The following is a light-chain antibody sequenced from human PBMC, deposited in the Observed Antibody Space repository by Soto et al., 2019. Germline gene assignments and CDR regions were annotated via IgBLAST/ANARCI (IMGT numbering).Light chain of an antibody. CDR1: QSISSF. CDR3: QQSYSTPLT. Sequence: DIQMTQSPSSLSASVGDRVTITCRASQSISSFLNWYQQKPGKAPKLLIYAASSLESGVPSRFSGRGSGTDFTLTISSLQPDDSATYYCQQSYSTPLTFGGGTKVEIK. J-gene: IGKJ4*01. CDR2: AAS. V-gene: IGKV1-39*01.